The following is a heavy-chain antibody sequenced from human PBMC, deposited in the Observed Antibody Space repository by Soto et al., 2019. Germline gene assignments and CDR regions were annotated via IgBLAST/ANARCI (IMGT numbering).Heavy chain of an antibody. D-gene: IGHD6-6*01. CDR3: ASQQLGPSYYYGMDV. CDR2: IIPIFGTA. Sequence: QVQLVQSGAEVKKPGSSVKVSCKASGGTFSSYAISWVRQAPGQGLEWMGGIIPIFGTANYVQKFQGRVTITADESTSTAYRELSSLRSEDTAGYYCASQQLGPSYYYGMDVWGQGTTVTVSS. J-gene: IGHJ6*02. V-gene: IGHV1-69*12. CDR1: GGTFSSYA.